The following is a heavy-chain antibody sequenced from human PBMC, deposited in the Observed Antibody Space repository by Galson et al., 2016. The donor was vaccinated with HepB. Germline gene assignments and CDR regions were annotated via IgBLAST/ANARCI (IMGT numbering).Heavy chain of an antibody. Sequence: SLRLSCAASRFGFREYWVQRIRQAPGKGLEWVSRMNADGSQIVYADSVRGRFTISRDNAKNMLYSQMNSLRAEDTAVYFCARDFQFSVDSWGQGTLVTVSS. CDR1: RFGFREYW. J-gene: IGHJ4*02. V-gene: IGHV3-74*01. CDR2: MNADGSQI. D-gene: IGHD5-24*01. CDR3: ARDFQFSVDS.